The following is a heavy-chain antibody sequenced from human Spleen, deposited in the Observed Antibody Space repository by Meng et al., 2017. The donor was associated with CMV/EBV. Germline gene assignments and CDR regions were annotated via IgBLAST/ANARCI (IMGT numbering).Heavy chain of an antibody. V-gene: IGHV1-8*01. CDR3: ARQPYDSSGYLYAFDI. Sequence: ASVKVSCKASGYTFTSYDINWVRQATGQGLEWMGWMNPNSGNTGYAQKFQGRVTMTRNTSISTGYMELSSLRSEDTAVYYCARQPYDSSGYLYAFDIWGQGTMVTVSS. D-gene: IGHD3-22*01. CDR1: GYTFTSYD. J-gene: IGHJ3*02. CDR2: MNPNSGNT.